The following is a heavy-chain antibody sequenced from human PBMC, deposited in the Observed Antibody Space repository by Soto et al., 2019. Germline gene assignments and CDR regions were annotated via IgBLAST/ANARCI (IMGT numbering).Heavy chain of an antibody. V-gene: IGHV4-59*08. CDR1: GYSISNFY. CDR3: ARTVLGPDLLADSFVDYYYYMDV. Sequence: SETLSLTCTVSGYSISNFYWSWIRQPPGKGLEWIGYVYYTGSTSYNPSLKRRVTFSADSSRGQFSLRLNSVTAADTAVYYCARTVLGPDLLADSFVDYYYYMDVWGQGTTVTVSS. D-gene: IGHD3-9*01. J-gene: IGHJ6*03. CDR2: VYYTGST.